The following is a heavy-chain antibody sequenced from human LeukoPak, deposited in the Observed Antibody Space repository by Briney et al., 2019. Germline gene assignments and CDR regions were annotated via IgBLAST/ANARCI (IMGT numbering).Heavy chain of an antibody. CDR2: IYTSGST. Sequence: PSETLSLTCTVSGCSISSGSYYWRWIRQPAGKGLEWIGRIYTSGSTNYNPSLKSRVTISVDTSKNQFSLKLSTVTAADTAVYYCAREIGMTKAESVQPYYFDHWGQGTLVTVSS. V-gene: IGHV4-61*02. CDR3: AREIGMTKAESVQPYYFDH. D-gene: IGHD4-11*01. J-gene: IGHJ4*02. CDR1: GCSISSGSYY.